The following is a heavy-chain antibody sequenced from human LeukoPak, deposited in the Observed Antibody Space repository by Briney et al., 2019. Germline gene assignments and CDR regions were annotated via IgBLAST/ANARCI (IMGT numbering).Heavy chain of an antibody. Sequence: GGSLRLSCGASGFIFSTYDMHWVRQAPGKGLEWVAFIRSDGNYNYYADSVKGRFTISRDNSKNTLYLQMNSLRAEDTAVYYCAKFPPVSITLSTTDYWGQGTLVTVSS. CDR2: IRSDGNYN. CDR3: AKFPPVSITLSTTDY. J-gene: IGHJ4*02. D-gene: IGHD5/OR15-5a*01. CDR1: GFIFSTYD. V-gene: IGHV3-30*02.